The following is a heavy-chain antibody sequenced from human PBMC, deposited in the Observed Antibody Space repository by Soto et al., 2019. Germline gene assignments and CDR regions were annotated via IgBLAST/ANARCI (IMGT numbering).Heavy chain of an antibody. D-gene: IGHD2-2*01. V-gene: IGHV6-1*01. CDR3: ARGHICSSTSCPKTYYYYGMDV. J-gene: IGHJ6*02. Sequence: QSPTLSLTCAISGDSVSSNSAAWNWIRQSPSRGLEWLGRTYYRSKWYNDYAVSVKSRITINPDTSKNQFSLQLNSVTPEDTAVYYCARGHICSSTSCPKTYYYYGMDVWGQGTTVTVSS. CDR2: TYYRSKWYN. CDR1: GDSVSSNSAA.